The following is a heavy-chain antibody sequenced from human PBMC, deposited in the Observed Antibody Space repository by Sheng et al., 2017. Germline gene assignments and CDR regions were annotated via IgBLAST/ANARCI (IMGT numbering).Heavy chain of an antibody. J-gene: IGHJ6*03. V-gene: IGHV1-8*03. CDR3: ARAGKGEKKSTVTTHYYYMDV. D-gene: IGHD4-17*01. CDR1: GYTFTSYD. CDR2: MNPNSGNT. Sequence: QVQLVQSGAEVKKPGASVKVSCKASGYTFTSYDINWVRQATGQGLEWMGWMNPNSGNTGYAQKFQGRVTITRNTSISTAYMELSSLRSEDTAVYYCARAGKGEKKSTVTTHYYYMDVWGQGTTVTVSS.